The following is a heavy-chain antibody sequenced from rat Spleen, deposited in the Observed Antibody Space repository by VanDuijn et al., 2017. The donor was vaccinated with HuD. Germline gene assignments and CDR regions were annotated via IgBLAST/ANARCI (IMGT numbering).Heavy chain of an antibody. CDR1: GFTFSDYN. J-gene: IGHJ3*01. CDR2: ISYDGSST. CDR3: ATAGTRVSRFAY. Sequence: EVQLVESGGGLVQPGRSLKLSCAASGFTFSDYNMAWVRQAPKKSLEWVATISYDGSSTYYRDSVKGRFTISRDNAKSTLYLQMDGLRSEDTATYYCATAGTRVSRFAYWGQGTLVTVSS. D-gene: IGHD1-4*01. V-gene: IGHV5-7*01.